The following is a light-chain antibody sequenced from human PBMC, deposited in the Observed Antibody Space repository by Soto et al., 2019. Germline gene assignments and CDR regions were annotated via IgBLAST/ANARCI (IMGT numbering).Light chain of an antibody. Sequence: EIVLTQSPGTLSLSPGERATLSCRASQSVSSSYLAWYQQKPGQAPRLLIYGASSRATGIPDRFSGSGSGKDFTLTISRLAPEDVAVYYCQQYGSSPLTFGPGTKVDIK. CDR2: GAS. V-gene: IGKV3-20*01. CDR3: QQYGSSPLT. CDR1: QSVSSSY. J-gene: IGKJ3*01.